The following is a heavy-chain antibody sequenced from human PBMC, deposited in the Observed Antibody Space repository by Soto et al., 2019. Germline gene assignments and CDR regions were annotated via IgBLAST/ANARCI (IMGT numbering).Heavy chain of an antibody. CDR3: AIGGSGSYYNPYYFDY. D-gene: IGHD3-10*01. CDR2: IYYSGST. Sequence: PSEPLSLACPVSGCSISSYYWSWIRQPPVKGLEWIGYIYYSGSTNYNPSLKSRVTISVDTSKNQFSLKLSSVTAADTAVYYCAIGGSGSYYNPYYFDYWGQGTLVTVSS. J-gene: IGHJ4*02. V-gene: IGHV4-59*01. CDR1: GCSISSYY.